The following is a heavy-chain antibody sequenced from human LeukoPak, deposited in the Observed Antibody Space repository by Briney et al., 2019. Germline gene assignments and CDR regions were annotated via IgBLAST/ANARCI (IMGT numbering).Heavy chain of an antibody. CDR1: GGTFISYA. CDR2: IVPIFGTA. Sequence: ASVKVSCKASGGTFISYAISWVRQAPGQGLEWMGGIVPIFGTANYAQKFQGRVTITADESTSTAYMELSSLRSEDTAVYYCARVDVDTAMVNRPVGPYYYYGMDVWGQGTTVTVSS. CDR3: ARVDVDTAMVNRPVGPYYYYGMDV. V-gene: IGHV1-69*13. D-gene: IGHD5-18*01. J-gene: IGHJ6*02.